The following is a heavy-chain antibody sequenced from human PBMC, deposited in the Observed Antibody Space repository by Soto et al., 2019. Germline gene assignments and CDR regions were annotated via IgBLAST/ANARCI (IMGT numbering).Heavy chain of an antibody. CDR3: ARGDDFDYYYGVDV. V-gene: IGHV1-69*06. CDR1: GGTFSNHA. Sequence: QVQLVQSGAEVKKPGSSVKVSCKASGGTFSNHAISWVRQAPGQGLEWMGGIVPMFGTSNYAQKFQGRVTTTADKSTNTAYMELRSLTSEGTAVYYCARGDDFDYYYGVDVWGQGTTVTVSS. D-gene: IGHD3-16*01. J-gene: IGHJ6*02. CDR2: IVPMFGTS.